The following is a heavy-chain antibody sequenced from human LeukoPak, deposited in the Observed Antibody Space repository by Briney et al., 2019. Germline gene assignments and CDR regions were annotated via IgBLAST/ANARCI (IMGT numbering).Heavy chain of an antibody. J-gene: IGHJ4*02. CDR1: GFTFSSYT. Sequence: GGSLRLSCAASGFTFSSYTMTWVRQAPGKGLEWVSAISNSGGSTYYADSVKGRFTISRDNSKSTLYLQMNSLRAEDTAIYYCARRDYGDFFWGQGTLVTVSS. V-gene: IGHV3-23*01. D-gene: IGHD4-17*01. CDR3: ARRDYGDFF. CDR2: ISNSGGST.